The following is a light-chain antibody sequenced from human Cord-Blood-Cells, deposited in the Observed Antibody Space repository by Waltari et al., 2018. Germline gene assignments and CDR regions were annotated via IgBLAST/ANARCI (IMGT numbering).Light chain of an antibody. V-gene: IGKV4-1*01. CDR1: QSVLYSSNNKNY. Sequence: DIVMTQSPDSLAVSLGERATINCKSSQSVLYSSNNKNYLAWYQQKPGQPPKLLIYWASTRECGVPDRFSGSGSGTDFTLTISSLQAEDVAVYYCQQYYSTPHTFGQGTKLGIK. CDR3: QQYYSTPHT. CDR2: WAS. J-gene: IGKJ2*01.